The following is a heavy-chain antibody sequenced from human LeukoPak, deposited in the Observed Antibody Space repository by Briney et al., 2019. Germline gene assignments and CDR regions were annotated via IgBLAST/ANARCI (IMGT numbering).Heavy chain of an antibody. D-gene: IGHD6-13*01. J-gene: IGHJ6*03. Sequence: SETLSLTCAVSGYSISSGYYWGWFRQPPGKGLEWIGCMYHSGSTYYNPSLKSRVTISVDTSKNQFPLKLSSVTAADTAVYYCARQGGSSSPYYYYYMDVWGKGTTVTVSS. V-gene: IGHV4-38-2*01. CDR3: ARQGGSSSPYYYYYMDV. CDR1: GYSISSGYY. CDR2: MYHSGST.